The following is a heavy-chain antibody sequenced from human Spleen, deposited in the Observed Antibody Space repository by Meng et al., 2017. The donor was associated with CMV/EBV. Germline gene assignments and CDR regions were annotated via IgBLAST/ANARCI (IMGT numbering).Heavy chain of an antibody. CDR1: GFTFDDFA. Sequence: SLKISCTASGFTFDDFAMHWLRQTPGEGLEWVSGISGNTGFIGYADSVKGRFTISRDNAKKTLSLQINTLRPEDTALYYCTKGGGERVTFDAMDVWGQGTTVTVSS. CDR2: ISGNTGFI. J-gene: IGHJ6*02. D-gene: IGHD2-21*02. V-gene: IGHV3-9*01. CDR3: TKGGGERVTFDAMDV.